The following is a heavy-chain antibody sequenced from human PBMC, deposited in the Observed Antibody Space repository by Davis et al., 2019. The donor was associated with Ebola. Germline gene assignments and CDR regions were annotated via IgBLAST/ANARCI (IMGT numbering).Heavy chain of an antibody. CDR3: ARAHSHGYWQVGY. D-gene: IGHD5-18*01. J-gene: IGHJ4*02. CDR2: IHPGDSDT. Sequence: ESLNPPCRCPGYSFTSYWLRSVRQMPGQGLEWMGIIHPGDSDTRYSPSFQGQVTISADTSISTAYLQWSSLKASDTAMYDCARAHSHGYWQVGYWGQGTLVTVSS. V-gene: IGHV5-51*01. CDR1: GYSFTSYW.